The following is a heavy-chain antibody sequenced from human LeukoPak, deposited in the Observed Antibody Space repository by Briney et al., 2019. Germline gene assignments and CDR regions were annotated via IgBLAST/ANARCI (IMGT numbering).Heavy chain of an antibody. V-gene: IGHV3-23*01. CDR3: AKDRGSGSYFDY. D-gene: IGHD1-26*01. CDR1: GFTFSSYA. J-gene: IGHJ4*02. CDR2: ISGSGGST. Sequence: QTGGSLRLSCAASGFTFSSYAMSWVRQATGKGLEWVSAISGSGGSTYYADTVKGRFTISRDNSKNTLYLQMNSLRAEDTAVYYCAKDRGSGSYFDYWGQGTLVTVSS.